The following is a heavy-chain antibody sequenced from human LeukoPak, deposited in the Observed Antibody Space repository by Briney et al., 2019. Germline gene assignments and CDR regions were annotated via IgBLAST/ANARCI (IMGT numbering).Heavy chain of an antibody. CDR3: ASFPAIVVVTARVGY. D-gene: IGHD2-21*02. CDR1: GFTFSSYG. CDR2: IWYDGSNK. Sequence: GGSLRLSCAASGFTFSSYGMHWVRQAPGKGLEWVAVIWYDGSNKYYADSVKGRFTISRDNSKNTLYLQMNSLRAEDTAVYYCASFPAIVVVTARVGYWGQGTLVTVSS. V-gene: IGHV3-33*01. J-gene: IGHJ4*02.